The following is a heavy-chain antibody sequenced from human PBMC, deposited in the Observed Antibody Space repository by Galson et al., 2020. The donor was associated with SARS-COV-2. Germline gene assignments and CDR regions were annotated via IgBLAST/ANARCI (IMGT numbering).Heavy chain of an antibody. CDR1: GFTFDGHA. CDR3: VKDYVAADVTGGWFDP. D-gene: IGHD6-13*01. V-gene: IGHV3-9*01. CDR2: ISWNGDVI. Sequence: GGSLRLSCGASGFTFDGHAMHWVRQAPGKGLEWVSGISWNGDVIAYVDSVKGRFTISRDNAKKSLFLQMNNLRVEDTALYYCVKDYVAADVTGGWFDPWGQGTLVTVSS. J-gene: IGHJ5*02.